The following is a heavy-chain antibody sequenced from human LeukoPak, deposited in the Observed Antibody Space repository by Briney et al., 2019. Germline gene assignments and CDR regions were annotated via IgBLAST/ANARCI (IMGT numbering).Heavy chain of an antibody. CDR2: ISSSSSTI. J-gene: IGHJ6*03. CDR1: GFTFSGYT. V-gene: IGHV3-48*01. CDR3: ARGNSYMDV. Sequence: GESLRLSCAASGFTFSGYTMNWVRQAPGKGLEWVSYISSSSSTIYYADSVKGRFTISRDNAKNSLSLQMNSLRAEDTAVYSCARGNSYMDVWGKGTTVTVSS.